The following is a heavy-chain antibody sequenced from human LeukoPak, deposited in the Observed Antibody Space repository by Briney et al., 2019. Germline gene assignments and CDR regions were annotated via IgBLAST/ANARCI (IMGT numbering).Heavy chain of an antibody. CDR2: IYYSGST. V-gene: IGHV4-59*01. D-gene: IGHD3-10*01. J-gene: IGHJ5*02. Sequence: SETLSLTCTVSGGSISSYYWSWIRQPPGKGLEWIGYIYYSGSTNYNPSLESRVTISVDTSKNQFSLKLSSVTAADTAVYYCARDLITMVRGVITNWFDPWGQGTLVTVSS. CDR3: ARDLITMVRGVITNWFDP. CDR1: GGSISSYY.